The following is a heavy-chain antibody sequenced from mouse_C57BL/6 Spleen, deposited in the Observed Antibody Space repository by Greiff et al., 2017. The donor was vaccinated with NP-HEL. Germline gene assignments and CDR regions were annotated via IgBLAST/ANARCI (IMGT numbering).Heavy chain of an antibody. CDR3: TRGGKNYHFDY. V-gene: IGHV1-15*01. CDR2: IDPETGGT. CDR1: GYTFTDYE. Sequence: QVQLKQSGAELVRPGASVTLSCKASGYTFTDYEMHWVKQTPVHGLEWIGAIDPETGGTAYNQKFKGKAILTADKSSSTAYMELRSLTSEDSAVYYCTRGGKNYHFDYWGQGTTLTVSS. D-gene: IGHD1-1*01. J-gene: IGHJ2*01.